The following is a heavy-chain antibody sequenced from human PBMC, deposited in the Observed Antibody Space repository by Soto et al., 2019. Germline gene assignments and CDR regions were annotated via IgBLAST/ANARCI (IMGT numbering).Heavy chain of an antibody. J-gene: IGHJ6*03. Sequence: EVQLVESGGGLVQPGGSLRLSCAASGFTFSSYSMNWVRQAPGKGLEWVSYISSSSSTIYYADSVKGRFTISRDNAQNSLYLQMNSLRAEDTAVYYCARGGPSYYMDVWGKGTTVTVSS. CDR2: ISSSSSTI. CDR3: ARGGPSYYMDV. V-gene: IGHV3-48*01. CDR1: GFTFSSYS.